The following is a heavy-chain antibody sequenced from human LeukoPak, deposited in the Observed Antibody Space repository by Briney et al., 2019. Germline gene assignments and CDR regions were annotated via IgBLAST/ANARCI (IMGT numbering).Heavy chain of an antibody. CDR3: ARDGNYDIWGGFDY. V-gene: IGHV3-33*01. Sequence: GGSLRLSCAASGFTFSSYGMHWVRQAPGKGLEWVAVIWYDGSNKYYADSVKGRFTISRDNSKNTLYLQMNSLRAEDTAVYYCARDGNYDIWGGFDYWGQGTLVTVSS. D-gene: IGHD3-9*01. J-gene: IGHJ4*02. CDR2: IWYDGSNK. CDR1: GFTFSSYG.